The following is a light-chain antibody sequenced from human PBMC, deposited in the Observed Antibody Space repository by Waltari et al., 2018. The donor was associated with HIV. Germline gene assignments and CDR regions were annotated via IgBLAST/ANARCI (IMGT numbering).Light chain of an antibody. CDR2: KRR. Sequence: SYELTQPPSVSVYPGQTAVITCSGDVLPRRYSYWYQQKPGRAPVLVIYKRRERPSGIPERFSGSIAGTTVTLTITGVQATDEADYYCQSTDSGGLHVIFGGGTKLTVL. J-gene: IGLJ2*01. CDR1: VLPRRY. CDR3: QSTDSGGLHVI. V-gene: IGLV3-25*03.